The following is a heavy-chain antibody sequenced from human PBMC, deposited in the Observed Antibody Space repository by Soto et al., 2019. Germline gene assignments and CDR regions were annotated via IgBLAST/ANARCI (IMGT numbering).Heavy chain of an antibody. Sequence: SETLSLTCTVSGGSISSGAYSWTWIRQPPGMGLEWIGYIYHSGNTYYNPSLKSRVTLSIDRSKNQFSLKLSSVTAADTAVYYCARVRDAYYDFWSGYYPGPPYGTDVWGQGTTVTVSS. V-gene: IGHV4-30-2*01. CDR3: ARVRDAYYDFWSGYYPGPPYGTDV. CDR2: IYHSGNT. D-gene: IGHD3-3*01. J-gene: IGHJ6*02. CDR1: GGSISSGAYS.